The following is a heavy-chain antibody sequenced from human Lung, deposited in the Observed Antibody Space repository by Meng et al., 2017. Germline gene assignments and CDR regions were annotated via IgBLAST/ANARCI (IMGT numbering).Heavy chain of an antibody. J-gene: IGHJ4*02. CDR1: GFTFSTHW. CDR2: ITGDGSST. D-gene: IGHD4-17*01. CDR3: ARGGVTTDD. V-gene: IGHV3-74*01. Sequence: VQLVGSGGGLVQPVGSLRLSCAASGFTFSTHWMHWVRQAPGKGLEWVSRITGDGSSTIYADSVQGRFTMSRDNAKNTLSLQMNSLRAEDTAVYYCARGGVTTDDWGQGTLVTVSS.